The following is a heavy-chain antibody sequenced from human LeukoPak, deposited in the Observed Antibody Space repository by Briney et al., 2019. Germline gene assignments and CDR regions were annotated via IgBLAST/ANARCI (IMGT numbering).Heavy chain of an antibody. J-gene: IGHJ4*02. CDR2: ITGSGGTT. CDR3: ARDCRPYYDFWSGYYPYFDY. V-gene: IGHV3-23*01. CDR1: GFTFTSYA. Sequence: GGSLSLSCAASGFTFTSYAMSWVRQAPGKGLEWVSTITGSGGTTYYADSVKGRFTISRDNSKNSLYLQMNSLRAEDTAVYYCARDCRPYYDFWSGYYPYFDYWGQGTLVTVSS. D-gene: IGHD3-3*01.